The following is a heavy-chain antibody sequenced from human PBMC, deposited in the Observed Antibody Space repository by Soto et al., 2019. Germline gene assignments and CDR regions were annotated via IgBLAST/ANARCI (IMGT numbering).Heavy chain of an antibody. V-gene: IGHV1-69*01. CDR2: GSA. J-gene: IGHJ5*02. Sequence: QVQLVQSGAEVKKPGSSVKVSCKASGGTFSIYTISWVRQAPGQGLEWMGGSANSAQTFQGRLTVTADESTSTVYLELSSLTSEDTPVYYCAREGPPDIAWFDPWGQGTLVSVSS. CDR1: GGTFSIYT. D-gene: IGHD2-15*01. CDR3: AREGPPDIAWFDP.